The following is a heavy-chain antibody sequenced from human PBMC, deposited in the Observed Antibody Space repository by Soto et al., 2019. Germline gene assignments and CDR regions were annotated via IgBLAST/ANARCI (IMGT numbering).Heavy chain of an antibody. CDR2: IYYSGST. Sequence: SETLSLTCTVSGGSISSSSYYWGWIRQPPGKGLEWIGSIYYSGSTYYNPSLKSRVTISVDTSKNQFSLKLSSVTAADTAVYYCARRLRFLESLPTPFDYWGQGTLVTVSS. CDR3: ARRLRFLESLPTPFDY. CDR1: GGSISSSSYY. J-gene: IGHJ4*02. V-gene: IGHV4-39*01. D-gene: IGHD3-3*01.